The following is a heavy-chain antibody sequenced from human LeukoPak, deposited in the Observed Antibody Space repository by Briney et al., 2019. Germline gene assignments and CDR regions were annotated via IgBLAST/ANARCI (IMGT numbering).Heavy chain of an antibody. CDR3: ARNASDSGTPYFDY. CDR1: GGSISSSSYY. D-gene: IGHD1-26*01. CDR2: IYYSGST. J-gene: IGHJ4*02. V-gene: IGHV4-39*01. Sequence: SETLSLTCTVSGGSISSSSYYWGWIRQPPGKGLEWIGSIYYSGSTSYNPSLKSRVTISVDTSKNQFSLKLGSVTAADTAVYYCARNASDSGTPYFDYWGQGTLVTVSS.